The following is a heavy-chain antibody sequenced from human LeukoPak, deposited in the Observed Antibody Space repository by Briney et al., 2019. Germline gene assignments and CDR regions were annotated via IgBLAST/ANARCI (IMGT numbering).Heavy chain of an antibody. J-gene: IGHJ4*02. Sequence: GGSLRLSCEASGFTFRNYPVHWVRQAPGKGLERVTVISYDGTTKYYADSVKGRFTIPIDNSRNTLYLQMNNLRTEDTAVYYCASPYYYDGSSYYHFFDHWGQGTLVTVSS. CDR3: ASPYYYDGSSYYHFFDH. D-gene: IGHD3-22*01. CDR1: GFTFRNYP. CDR2: ISYDGTTK. V-gene: IGHV3-30*04.